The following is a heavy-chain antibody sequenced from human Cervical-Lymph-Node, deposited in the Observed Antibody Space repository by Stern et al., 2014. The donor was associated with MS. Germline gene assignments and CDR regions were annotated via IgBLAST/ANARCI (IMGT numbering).Heavy chain of an antibody. Sequence: EVQLVESGGGLVKPGGSLRLSCAASGFTGFTFANVWMSWVRQAPGKGLEWVGRIITESGGGTTDYSAPVKGRFIISRDDSKNTLYLQMNSLKNEDTAVYYCAKLGQRSELDYWGQGTLVTVSS. CDR1: GFTGFTFANVW. D-gene: IGHD1-26*01. V-gene: IGHV3-15*01. CDR3: AKLGQRSELDY. CDR2: IITESGGGTT. J-gene: IGHJ4*02.